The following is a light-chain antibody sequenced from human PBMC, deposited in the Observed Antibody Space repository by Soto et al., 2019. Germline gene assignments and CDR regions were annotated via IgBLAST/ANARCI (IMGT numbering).Light chain of an antibody. J-gene: IGLJ2*01. V-gene: IGLV2-14*03. CDR2: DVS. Sequence: QSVLTQPASVSGSPGQSITISCTGTSSDVGGYNHVSWYQQHPGKVPKLMIYDVSNRPSGVSARFSGSKSGNTASLTISGLQAEDEADYYCSSYTSSSTVVFGGGTQLTVL. CDR1: SSDVGGYNH. CDR3: SSYTSSSTVV.